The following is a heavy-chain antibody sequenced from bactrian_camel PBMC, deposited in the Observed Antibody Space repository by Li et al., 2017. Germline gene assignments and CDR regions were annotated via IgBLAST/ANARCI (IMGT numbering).Heavy chain of an antibody. CDR1: GNSVSRNNC. Sequence: VQLVESGGGSVQAGGSLRLSCVASGNSVSRNNCMGWFRQAPGKERKWVGHIYFLGGVTAYDDSVKGRFTISQDTAKYTVSLQMNRLRPEDAAMYYCVAGRVCVDLGRGRPDYWGQGTQVTVS. V-gene: IGHV3S54*01. CDR2: IYFLGGVT. D-gene: IGHD7*01. J-gene: IGHJ4*01. CDR3: VAGRVCVDLGRGRPDY.